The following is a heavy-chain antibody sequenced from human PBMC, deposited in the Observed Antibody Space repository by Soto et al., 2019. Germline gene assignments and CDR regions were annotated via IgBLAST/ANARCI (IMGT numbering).Heavy chain of an antibody. J-gene: IGHJ1*01. V-gene: IGHV3-21*01. CDR1: GFIFSSYS. CDR3: ARDRSADRFVQYFQH. Sequence: GSLRLSCAASGFIFSSYSMVWVLQAPVKGLEWVASISSGSDFIFYADSVKGRFTVSRDNAKNSLYLQMNSLRAEDTAVYFCARDRSADRFVQYFQHWGQGTQVTVSS. CDR2: ISSGSDFI. D-gene: IGHD6-19*01.